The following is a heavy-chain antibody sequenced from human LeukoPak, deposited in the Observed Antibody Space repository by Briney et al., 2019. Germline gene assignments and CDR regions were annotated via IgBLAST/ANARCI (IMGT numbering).Heavy chain of an antibody. CDR1: GGSISSSNYY. Sequence: SETLFLTCTVSGGSISSSNYYWGWIRQPPGKGLEWIGSIFYSGNTYYNPSLRGRVTISLDTSMNHFSLRLNSVTAADTVVYYCSRRISRGPFDYLGQGTLVTVSS. V-gene: IGHV4-39*02. J-gene: IGHJ4*02. CDR2: IFYSGNT. CDR3: SRRISRGPFDY.